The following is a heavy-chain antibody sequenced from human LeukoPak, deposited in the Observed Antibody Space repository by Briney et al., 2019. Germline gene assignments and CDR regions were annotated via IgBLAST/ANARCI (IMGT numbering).Heavy chain of an antibody. D-gene: IGHD3-16*02. CDR1: GFTFSDYY. Sequence: GGSLRLSCAASGFTFSDYYMGWIRQAPGKGLEWVSYISNSDTIYYADSVKGRFTISRDNAKNSLYLQMNSLRVEDTAVYYCAKDIVAPGLFFDYWGQGTQVTVSS. CDR3: AKDIVAPGLFFDY. J-gene: IGHJ4*02. V-gene: IGHV3-11*01. CDR2: ISNSDTI.